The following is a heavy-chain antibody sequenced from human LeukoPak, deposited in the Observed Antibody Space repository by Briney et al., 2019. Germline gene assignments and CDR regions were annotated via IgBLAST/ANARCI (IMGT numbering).Heavy chain of an antibody. J-gene: IGHJ3*02. CDR1: GGSISSYY. D-gene: IGHD3-3*01. CDR3: ASAIFVENAFDI. CDR2: VYYSGGA. V-gene: IGHV4-59*01. Sequence: SETLSLTCTVSGGSISSYYWSWIRQPPGKGLEWIGYVYYSGGAHYNPSLKSRVTISVDTSKSQFSLKLSSVTAADTAVYYCASAIFVENAFDIWGQGTMVTVSS.